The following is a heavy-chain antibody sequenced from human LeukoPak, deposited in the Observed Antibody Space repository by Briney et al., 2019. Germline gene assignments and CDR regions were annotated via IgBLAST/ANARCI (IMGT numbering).Heavy chain of an antibody. Sequence: PSETLSLTCTVSGGSISSGGYYWSWIRQHPGKGLEWIGYIYYSGSTNYNPSLKSRVTISVDTSKNQFSLKLSSVTAADTAVYYCARGGTYYDFWTGGDYYYYYGMDVWGQGTTVTVSS. J-gene: IGHJ6*02. CDR3: ARGGTYYDFWTGGDYYYYYGMDV. V-gene: IGHV4-61*08. CDR2: IYYSGST. D-gene: IGHD3-3*01. CDR1: GGSISSGGYY.